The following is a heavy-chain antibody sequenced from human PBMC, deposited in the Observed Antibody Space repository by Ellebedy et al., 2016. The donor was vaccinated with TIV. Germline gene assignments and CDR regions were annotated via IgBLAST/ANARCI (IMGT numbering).Heavy chain of an antibody. CDR1: GFTFSTYS. Sequence: PGGSLRLSCAASGFTFSTYSMRWVRQPPGKGLEWVTFISYDGSDRFYADSVKGRFTVSRDNAKNSLYLQMNNLRAEDTAVYYCARKVPAPTTVPPNWYFDLWGRGTLVIVSS. CDR2: ISYDGSDR. V-gene: IGHV3-30*04. CDR3: ARKVPAPTTVPPNWYFDL. J-gene: IGHJ2*01. D-gene: IGHD4-17*01.